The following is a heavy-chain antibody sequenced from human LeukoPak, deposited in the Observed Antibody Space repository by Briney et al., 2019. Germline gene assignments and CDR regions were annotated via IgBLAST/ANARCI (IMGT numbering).Heavy chain of an antibody. J-gene: IGHJ4*02. CDR1: GFTFSSYA. CDR2: ISGSGGST. D-gene: IGHD3-22*01. V-gene: IGHV3-23*01. CDR3: AKDLSYSRYYYDSSGYWDY. Sequence: PGGSLRLSCAASGFTFSSYAMSWVRKAPGKGLEWVSAISGSGGSTYYADSVKGRFTISRDNSKNTLYLQMNSLRAEDTAVYYCAKDLSYSRYYYDSSGYWDYWGQGTLVTVSS.